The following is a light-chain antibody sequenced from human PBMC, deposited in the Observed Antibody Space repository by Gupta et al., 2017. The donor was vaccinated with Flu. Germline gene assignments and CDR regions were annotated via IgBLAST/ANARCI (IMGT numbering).Light chain of an antibody. Sequence: DIVMTHSQLSLPVPSGEPASIPCRSSQSLLHSNGYTYVDWYLQKPGQSQQLLIYLGYKRGSGVPDRCSGSGAGTDFTLEISRVAAGDVGVYYCMQDRQTHGFGQGTKLEIK. J-gene: IGKJ2*01. CDR3: MQDRQTHG. CDR1: QSLLHSNGYTY. CDR2: LGY. V-gene: IGKV2-28*01.